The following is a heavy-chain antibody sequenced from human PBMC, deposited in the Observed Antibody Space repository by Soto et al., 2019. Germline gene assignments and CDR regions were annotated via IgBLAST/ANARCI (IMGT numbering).Heavy chain of an antibody. J-gene: IGHJ4*02. CDR3: AHTMAPRIFDY. V-gene: IGHV2-5*02. Sequence: QITLKETGPTLVKPTQTLTLACSFSGVSLITSGGGVGWIRQPPGKALEWLALIYWDDDKGCSTSLKSRLTITKDTSKNPVVLTITTMDPADTATYYCAHTMAPRIFDYWGQGTLVTVSS. CDR2: IYWDDDK. CDR1: GVSLITSGGG.